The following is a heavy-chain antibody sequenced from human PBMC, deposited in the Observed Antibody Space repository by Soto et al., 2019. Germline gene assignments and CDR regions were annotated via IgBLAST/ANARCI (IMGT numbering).Heavy chain of an antibody. CDR3: ARDPPATRHGMDV. CDR2: IYSGGST. Sequence: GGSLRLSCAASGFTVSSNYMSWVRQAPGKGPEWVSVIYSGGSTYYADSVRGRFTISRDNSKNTLYLQMKSLRAEDTAVYYCARDPPATRHGMDVWGQGTTVTVSS. CDR1: GFTVSSNY. J-gene: IGHJ6*02. V-gene: IGHV3-53*01.